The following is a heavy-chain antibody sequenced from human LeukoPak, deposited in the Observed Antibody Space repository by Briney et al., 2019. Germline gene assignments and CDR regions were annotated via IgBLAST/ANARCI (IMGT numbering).Heavy chain of an antibody. D-gene: IGHD2-15*01. J-gene: IGHJ5*02. V-gene: IGHV3-30-3*01. CDR2: ISYDGSNK. CDR3: ARDTYCSGGSCYNWFDP. Sequence: PGRSLRLSCAASGFTFSSYAMHWVRQAPGKGLEGVAVISYDGSNKYYADSVKGRFTISRDNSKNTLYLQMNSLRAEDTAVYYCARDTYCSGGSCYNWFDPWGQGTLVTVSS. CDR1: GFTFSSYA.